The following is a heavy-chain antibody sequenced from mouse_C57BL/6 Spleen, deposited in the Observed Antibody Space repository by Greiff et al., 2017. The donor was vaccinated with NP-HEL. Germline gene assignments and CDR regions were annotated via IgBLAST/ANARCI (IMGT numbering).Heavy chain of an antibody. CDR1: GFTFSDYG. CDR3: ARGRSIYYDYFDY. V-gene: IGHV5-17*01. CDR2: ISSGSSTI. Sequence: EVHLVESGGGLVKPGGSLKLSCAASGFTFSDYGMHWVRQAPEKGLEWVAYISSGSSTIYSVDTVKGRFTISRDNAKNTLFLQMTSLRSEDTAMYYCARGRSIYYDYFDYWGQGTTLTVSS. J-gene: IGHJ2*01. D-gene: IGHD2-4*01.